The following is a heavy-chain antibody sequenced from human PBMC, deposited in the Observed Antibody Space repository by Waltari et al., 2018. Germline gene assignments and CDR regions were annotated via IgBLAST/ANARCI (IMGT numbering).Heavy chain of an antibody. V-gene: IGHV3-74*01. CDR3: ARDHYYSKDV. CDR2: IDNGDGGGT. J-gene: IGHJ6*04. Sequence: EVQLVESGGGLVQPGGSLRLSCEASGFIFSTYWMHWVRQGPGKGVVGASRIDNGDGGGTSYADSVKGRFTISRDDAKNTLYLQMNSLRAEDTGVYYCARDHYYSKDVWGTGTTVTVSS. CDR1: GFIFSTYW.